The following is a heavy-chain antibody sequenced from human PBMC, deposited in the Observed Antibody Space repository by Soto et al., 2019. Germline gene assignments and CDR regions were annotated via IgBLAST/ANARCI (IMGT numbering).Heavy chain of an antibody. J-gene: IGHJ4*02. CDR3: ARSQGNFDY. Sequence: QVTLKESGPVLVNPTEPLTLTSTVSGFSLSNARMGVSWIRQPPGKTLEWLAHIFSNDEKSYSTSLKTRPTXXKDTSKSQVVLTMTNMDPVDTATYYCARSQGNFDYWGQGTLVTVSS. CDR2: IFSNDEK. D-gene: IGHD3-10*01. CDR1: GFSLSNARMG. V-gene: IGHV2-26*01.